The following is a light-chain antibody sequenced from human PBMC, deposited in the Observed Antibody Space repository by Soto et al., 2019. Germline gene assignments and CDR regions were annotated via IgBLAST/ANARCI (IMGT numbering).Light chain of an antibody. CDR1: SSDVGAYKY. CDR3: SSYADTNNLL. V-gene: IGLV2-8*01. J-gene: IGLJ2*01. Sequence: QSALTQPPSASGSPGQSVTISCTGTSSDVGAYKYVSWYQQHPGKAPKLMIYAVSERPSGVPDRFSGSKSGNTASLTDSGLQAEDEADYYCSSYADTNNLLFGGGTKLTVL. CDR2: AVS.